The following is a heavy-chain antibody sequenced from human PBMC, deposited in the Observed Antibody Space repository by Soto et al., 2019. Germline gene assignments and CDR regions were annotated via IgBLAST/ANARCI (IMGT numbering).Heavy chain of an antibody. V-gene: IGHV6-1*01. CDR2: TYYRSKWYH. CDR3: ERSWYNNGWQT. D-gene: IGHD6-19*01. J-gene: IGHJ5*02. Sequence: QVQLQQSGPGVVEPSQTLSLTCVVSGDSVSSNSVAWNWIRQSPSRGLEWLGRTYYRSKWYHEYAVSVKSRITISPDPSKNLLSLQLSSVTPEDTAVYYCERSWYNNGWQTWGQGPLVTVSS. CDR1: GDSVSSNSVA.